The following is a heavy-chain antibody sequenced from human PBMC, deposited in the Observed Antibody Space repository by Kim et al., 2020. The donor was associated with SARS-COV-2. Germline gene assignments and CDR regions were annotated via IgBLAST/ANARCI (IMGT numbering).Heavy chain of an antibody. CDR3: TRAAYGFSNYYYYGMDL. CDR1: GFTFGDYA. CDR2: IRSKAYGGTT. D-gene: IGHD4-17*01. V-gene: IGHV3-49*04. J-gene: IGHJ6*02. Sequence: GGSLRLSCTASGFTFGDYAMSWVRQAPGKGLEWVGFIRSKAYGGTTEYAASVKGRFTISRDDSKSIAYLQMNSLKTEDTAVYYCTRAAYGFSNYYYYGMDLWGQGTTVTVSS.